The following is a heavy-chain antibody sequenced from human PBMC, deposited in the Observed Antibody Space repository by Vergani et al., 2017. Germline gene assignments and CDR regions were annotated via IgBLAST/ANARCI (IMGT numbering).Heavy chain of an antibody. CDR1: GYTFTSYY. CDR2: INPSGGST. CDR3: ARRGDGNSVDY. J-gene: IGHJ4*02. D-gene: IGHD4-23*01. Sequence: QVQLVQSGAEVKKPGSSVKVSCKASGYTFTSYYIHWVRQAPGQGLEWMGVINPSGGSTTYAKKFQGRVTMTRDTSTSTVYMELSSLRYEDTAVYYCARRGDGNSVDYWGQGTLVTVSS. V-gene: IGHV1-46*01.